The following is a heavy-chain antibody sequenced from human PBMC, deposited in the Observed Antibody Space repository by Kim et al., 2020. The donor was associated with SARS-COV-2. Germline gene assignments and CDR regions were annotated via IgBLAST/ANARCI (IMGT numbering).Heavy chain of an antibody. Sequence: ASVKVSCKASGYTFTSYGISWVRQAPGQGLEWMGWISAYNGNTNYAQKLQGRVTMTTDTSTSTAYMELRSLRSDDTAVYYCARDRLDYYDSSGPDAFDIWGQGTMVTVSS. CDR1: GYTFTSYG. V-gene: IGHV1-18*01. CDR2: ISAYNGNT. D-gene: IGHD3-22*01. CDR3: ARDRLDYYDSSGPDAFDI. J-gene: IGHJ3*02.